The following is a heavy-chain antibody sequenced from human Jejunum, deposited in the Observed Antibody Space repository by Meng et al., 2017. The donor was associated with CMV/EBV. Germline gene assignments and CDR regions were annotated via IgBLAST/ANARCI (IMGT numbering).Heavy chain of an antibody. CDR3: ARVFGPRYFDN. J-gene: IGHJ4*02. V-gene: IGHV4-59*01. Sequence: CTVSGGSTNTYYWTWIRQPPGKGLEWIGYIYYSGSTNCNPSLKSRVTISLDTSKNQFSLKLNSVTAADTAVYYCARVFGPRYFDNWGQGTLVTVSS. CDR2: IYYSGST. D-gene: IGHD3-3*01. CDR1: GGSTNTYY.